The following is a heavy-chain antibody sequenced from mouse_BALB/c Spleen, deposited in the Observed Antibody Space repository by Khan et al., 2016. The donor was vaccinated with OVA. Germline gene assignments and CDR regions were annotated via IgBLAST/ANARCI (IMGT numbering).Heavy chain of an antibody. Sequence: EVELVESGGGLVQPGGSRKLSCAASGFTFSSYGMHWVRQAPEKGLEWVAYISGDSNIIYYADTVKGRFTISRDNPKNTLFLQMTSLMSEDTARYYCATSYFYGYYFDYWGPGTTLTGSS. J-gene: IGHJ2*01. V-gene: IGHV5-17*02. CDR2: ISGDSNII. CDR3: ATSYFYGYYFDY. D-gene: IGHD1-1*01. CDR1: GFTFSSYG.